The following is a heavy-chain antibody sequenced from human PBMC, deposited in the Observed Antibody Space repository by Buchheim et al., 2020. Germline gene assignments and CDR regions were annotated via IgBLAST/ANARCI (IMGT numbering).Heavy chain of an antibody. D-gene: IGHD1-1*01. V-gene: IGHV3-33*01. CDR3: ARTTGFAYYYGMDV. Sequence: VQLLESGGGVVQPGRSLRLSCAASGFTFSSYGMHWVRQAPGKGLEWVAVIWYDGSNKYYADSVKGRFTISRDNSKNTLYLQMNSLRAEDTAVYYCARTTGFAYYYGMDVWGQGTT. CDR2: IWYDGSNK. J-gene: IGHJ6*02. CDR1: GFTFSSYG.